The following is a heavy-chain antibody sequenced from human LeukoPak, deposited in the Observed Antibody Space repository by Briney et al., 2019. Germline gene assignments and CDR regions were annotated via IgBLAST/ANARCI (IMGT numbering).Heavy chain of an antibody. J-gene: IGHJ4*02. V-gene: IGHV3-23*01. D-gene: IGHD3-22*01. CDR2: ISGSGGST. CDR1: GFTFTSYD. Sequence: PGGSLRLSCAASGFTFTSYDMSWVRQAPGKGLEWVSGISGSGGSTYYADPVKGRFTISRDNSKNTLYLQMNSLRDEDTAVYYCAKDLYPLSSGYLFDYWGQGTLVTVSS. CDR3: AKDLYPLSSGYLFDY.